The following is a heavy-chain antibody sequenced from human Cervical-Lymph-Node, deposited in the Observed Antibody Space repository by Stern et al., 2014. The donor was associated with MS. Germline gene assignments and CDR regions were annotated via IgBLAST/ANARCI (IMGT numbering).Heavy chain of an antibody. J-gene: IGHJ4*02. Sequence: QVQLVESGPGLVKPSGTLSLPCAVSGGSISSNNWWRWVRPPPGKGLERVGEIHPSGSTHYSPSLQSTITTSVNESKNQSSLKVSSVTAADTAVYYCAESKGAAALDFWGQGYLVTVSS. CDR3: AESKGAAALDF. V-gene: IGHV4-4*02. CDR2: IHPSGST. CDR1: GGSISSNNW. D-gene: IGHD6-13*01.